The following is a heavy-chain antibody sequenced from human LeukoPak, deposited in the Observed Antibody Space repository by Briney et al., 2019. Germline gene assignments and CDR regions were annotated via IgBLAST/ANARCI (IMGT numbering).Heavy chain of an antibody. CDR3: AREYYDSSGRKHAFDI. Sequence: ASVKVSCKASGDTFTDYYMHWGRQAPGQGLEWMGWIDPNSGGTNYAQKFQGRVTMTRDTSISTAYMELSRLRADDTAVYYCAREYYDSSGRKHAFDIWGQGTMLTVSS. D-gene: IGHD3-22*01. V-gene: IGHV1-2*02. CDR2: IDPNSGGT. CDR1: GDTFTDYY. J-gene: IGHJ3*02.